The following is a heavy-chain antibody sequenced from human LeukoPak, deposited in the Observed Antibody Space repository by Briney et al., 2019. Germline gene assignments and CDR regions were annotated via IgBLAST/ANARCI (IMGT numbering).Heavy chain of an antibody. J-gene: IGHJ6*03. CDR2: ISAYNGNT. D-gene: IGHD6-6*01. Sequence: VASVKVSCKASGYTFTSYGISWVRQAPGQGLEWMGWISAYNGNTNYAQKLQGRVTMTTDTSTSTAYMELRSLRSDDTAVYYCARVEQLVRYYYYYMDVWGKGTTVTVSS. CDR1: GYTFTSYG. CDR3: ARVEQLVRYYYYYMDV. V-gene: IGHV1-18*01.